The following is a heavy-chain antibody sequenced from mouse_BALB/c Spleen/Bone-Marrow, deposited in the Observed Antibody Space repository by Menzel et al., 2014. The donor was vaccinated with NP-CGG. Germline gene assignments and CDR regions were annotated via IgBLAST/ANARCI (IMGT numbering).Heavy chain of an antibody. D-gene: IGHD2-3*01. V-gene: IGHV5-17*02. CDR3: ARDDGYYIRNGMDY. CDR2: ISSGTSTI. CDR1: GFTFSSFG. Sequence: EVKLVESGGGLVQPGGSRNLSCAASGFTFSSFGMHWVRQAPERGLEWVAYISSGTSTIYYADTVKGRFTISRDNPKNTLFLQMTSLRSEDTAMYYCARDDGYYIRNGMDYWGQGTSVTVSS. J-gene: IGHJ4*01.